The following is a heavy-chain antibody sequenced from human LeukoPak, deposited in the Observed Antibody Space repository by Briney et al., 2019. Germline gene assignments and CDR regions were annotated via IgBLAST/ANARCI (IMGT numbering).Heavy chain of an antibody. CDR3: ARDSGGTSYPFDP. D-gene: IGHD2-2*01. CDR1: GGSISSYY. CDR2: IYYSGTT. V-gene: IGHV4-59*01. J-gene: IGHJ5*02. Sequence: SETLSLTCTVSGGSISSYYWSWIRQPPGKGLEWIGYIYYSGTTNYNPSLKSRVTISVDTSKNQFSLKLSSVTAADTAIYYCARDSGGTSYPFDPWGQGTLVTVSS.